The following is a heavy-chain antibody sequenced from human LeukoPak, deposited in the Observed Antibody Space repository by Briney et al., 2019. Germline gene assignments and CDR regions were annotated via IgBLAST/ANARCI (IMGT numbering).Heavy chain of an antibody. J-gene: IGHJ4*02. CDR3: ARDSLLHDFWSGYYTDFDY. CDR2: ISSSSSTI. D-gene: IGHD3-3*01. Sequence: GGSLRLSCVASGFTFSSHWMSWVRQAPGKGLEWVSYISSSSSTIYYADSVKGRFTISRDNAKNSLYLQMNSLRAEDTAVYYCARDSLLHDFWSGYYTDFDYWGQGTLVTVSS. V-gene: IGHV3-48*01. CDR1: GFTFSSHW.